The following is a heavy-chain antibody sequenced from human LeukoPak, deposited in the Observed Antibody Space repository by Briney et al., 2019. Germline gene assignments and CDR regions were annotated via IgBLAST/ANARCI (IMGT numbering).Heavy chain of an antibody. Sequence: PGGSLRLSCAASGFTFNNYAMSWVRQAPGKGLEWVSSISGSGGSTYYADSVKGRFTISRDNSKNTLYLQMNSLRAEDTAVYYCAKSHASIWNVYDYWGQGTLVTVSS. D-gene: IGHD6-13*01. CDR3: AKSHASIWNVYDY. J-gene: IGHJ4*02. CDR1: GFTFNNYA. CDR2: ISGSGGST. V-gene: IGHV3-23*01.